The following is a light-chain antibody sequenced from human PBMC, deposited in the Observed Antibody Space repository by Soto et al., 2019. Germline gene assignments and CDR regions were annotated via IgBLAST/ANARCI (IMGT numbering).Light chain of an antibody. CDR1: QSVSSY. J-gene: IGKJ4*01. V-gene: IGKV3-11*01. CDR2: LAS. Sequence: EIVLTQSPATLSLSPGERATLSCRASQSVSSYLAWYQQKPGQAPRLLIYLASNRAAGVPARFSGSGSGTDFTLTISDVEPEDFAVYYCQQYNDWPLTFGGGTKVDIK. CDR3: QQYNDWPLT.